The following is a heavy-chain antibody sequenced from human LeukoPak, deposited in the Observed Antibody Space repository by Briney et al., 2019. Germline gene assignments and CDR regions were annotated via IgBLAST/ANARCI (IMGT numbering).Heavy chain of an antibody. CDR1: GYSISSDYY. J-gene: IGHJ4*02. D-gene: IGHD3-22*01. V-gene: IGHV4-38-2*01. CDR2: IHHSGST. CDR3: ARLYSSGYSTFDY. Sequence: PSETLSLTCAVSGYSISSDYYWGWIRQPPGKGLEWIGSIHHSGSTYYNPSLKSRVTISVDTSKNQFSLKLSSVTAADTAVYYCARLYSSGYSTFDYWGQGTLVTVSS.